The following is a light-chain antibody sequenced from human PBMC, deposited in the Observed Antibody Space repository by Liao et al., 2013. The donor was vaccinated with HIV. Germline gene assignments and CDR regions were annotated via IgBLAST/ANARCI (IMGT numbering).Light chain of an antibody. V-gene: IGLV3-21*04. CDR2: RDT. CDR1: NIGRKS. J-gene: IGLJ3*02. Sequence: SYVLTQPPSVSVAPGKTARITCGGNNIGRKSVHWYQHKPGQAPVVVIYRDTDRPSGIPERFSGSNSGNMATLTISRVEAGDEADYYCQVWDSSGDHKVFGGGTKLTAL. CDR3: QVWDSSGDHKV.